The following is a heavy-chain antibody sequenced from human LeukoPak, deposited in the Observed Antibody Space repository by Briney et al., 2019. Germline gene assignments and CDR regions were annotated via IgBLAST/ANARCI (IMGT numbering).Heavy chain of an antibody. CDR2: ISSNGGST. J-gene: IGHJ4*02. CDR1: GFTFSSYA. D-gene: IGHD1-26*01. V-gene: IGHV3-64*01. Sequence: GGSLRLSCAVSGFTFSSYAMHWVRQAPGKGLEYVSVISSNGGSTYYANSVKGRFTISRDNSKNTLYLQMGSLRAEDMAVYYCAREIDGSCDYWGQGTLVTVSS. CDR3: AREIDGSCDY.